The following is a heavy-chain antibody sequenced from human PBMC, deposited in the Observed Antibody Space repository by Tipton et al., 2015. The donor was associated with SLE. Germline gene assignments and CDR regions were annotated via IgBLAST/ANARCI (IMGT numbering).Heavy chain of an antibody. Sequence: QLVQSGAEVKKPGASVKVSCKASGYTFSGYFVYWVRQTPGQGLEWMGWINPNSGGTKSAQKFQDRVTMTRDTPISTAYMELSSLSSDDTAVYYCARTLAYDSSWPLDYWGQGTLVTVSS. D-gene: IGHD3-22*01. CDR1: GYTFSGYF. V-gene: IGHV1-2*02. CDR3: ARTLAYDSSWPLDY. CDR2: INPNSGGT. J-gene: IGHJ4*02.